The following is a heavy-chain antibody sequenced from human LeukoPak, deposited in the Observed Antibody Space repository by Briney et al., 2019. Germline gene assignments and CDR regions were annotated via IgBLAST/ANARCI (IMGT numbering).Heavy chain of an antibody. Sequence: GGSLRLSCAASGFTFNTYAMHWVRQAPGKGLEWVAVISYDGSNTYYADSVRGRFTISRDNSKNTLYLEMNSLRSEDTAVYYCARRSLGSGWSDYYGMDVWGQGTTVTVSS. CDR1: GFTFNTYA. J-gene: IGHJ6*02. CDR3: ARRSLGSGWSDYYGMDV. D-gene: IGHD6-19*01. V-gene: IGHV3-30-3*01. CDR2: ISYDGSNT.